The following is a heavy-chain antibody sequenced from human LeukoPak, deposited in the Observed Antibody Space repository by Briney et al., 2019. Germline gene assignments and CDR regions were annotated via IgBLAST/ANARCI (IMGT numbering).Heavy chain of an antibody. J-gene: IGHJ5*02. CDR1: GYTFTGYY. V-gene: IGHV1-2*02. CDR3: ASVGYCSSTSCSPYNWFDP. Sequence: ASVKVSCKASGYTFTGYYMHWVRQAPGQGLEWMGWINPNSGGTNYAQKFQGRVTMTRDTSISTAYVELSRLRSDDTAAYYCASVGYCSSTSCSPYNWFDPWGQGTLVTVSS. CDR2: INPNSGGT. D-gene: IGHD2-2*03.